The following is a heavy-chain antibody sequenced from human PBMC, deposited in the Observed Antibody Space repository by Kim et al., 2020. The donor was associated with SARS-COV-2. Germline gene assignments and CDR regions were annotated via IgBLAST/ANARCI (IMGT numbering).Heavy chain of an antibody. CDR1: GLTFRSYW. CDR3: ASLRLGGY. V-gene: IGHV3-7*01. CDR2: INPDGSDT. Sequence: GGSLRLSCAVSGLTFRSYWMTWVCQAPGKGLQWVANINPDGSDTYYVDSVKGRFTISRDNAKNTLYLQMDSLRVVDTAFYYCASLRLGGYWGQGFLVTVS. J-gene: IGHJ4*02.